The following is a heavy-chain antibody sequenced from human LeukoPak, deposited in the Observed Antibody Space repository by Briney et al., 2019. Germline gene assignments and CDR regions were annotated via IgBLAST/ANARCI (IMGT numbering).Heavy chain of an antibody. CDR2: IRYDGSSK. D-gene: IGHD1-26*01. CDR1: GFTFNSYG. CDR3: AKGSGWEASYFYYYMDV. V-gene: IGHV3-30*02. Sequence: GGSLRLSCAASGFTFNSYGIHWVRQAPGKGLEWVAFIRYDGSSKYYVDSVKGRFTISRDNSKNTLYLQMNSLRAEDTAVYFCAKGSGWEASYFYYYMDVWGQGTTVTISS. J-gene: IGHJ6*02.